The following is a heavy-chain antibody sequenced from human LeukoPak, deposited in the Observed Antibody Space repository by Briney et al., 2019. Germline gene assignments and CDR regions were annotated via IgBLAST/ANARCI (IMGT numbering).Heavy chain of an antibody. V-gene: IGHV3-33*06. Sequence: HPGGSLRLSCAASGFTFSSYGMHWVRQAPGKGLEWVAVIWYDGSNKYYADSVKGRFTISRDNSKNTLYLQMNSLRVEDTAVYYCAKYAPPTTVVTRFFDYWGQGTLVTVSS. J-gene: IGHJ4*02. CDR2: IWYDGSNK. CDR3: AKYAPPTTVVTRFFDY. CDR1: GFTFSSYG. D-gene: IGHD4-23*01.